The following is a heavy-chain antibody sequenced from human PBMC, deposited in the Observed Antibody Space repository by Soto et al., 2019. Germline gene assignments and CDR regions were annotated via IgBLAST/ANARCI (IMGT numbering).Heavy chain of an antibody. CDR3: ARRAWDSYYAIDV. CDR1: GFKYTDFA. J-gene: IGHJ6*02. Sequence: VQLVESGGGEVQPGRSLRLSCAASGFKYTDFALHWVRQAPGKGLEWVAIISYDGSDKYYADSVKGRFVISRDNPKNTRYLEMNSLTPEDTAVYFCARRAWDSYYAIDVWGQWTTVTVFS. V-gene: IGHV3-30*09. D-gene: IGHD3-22*01. CDR2: ISYDGSDK.